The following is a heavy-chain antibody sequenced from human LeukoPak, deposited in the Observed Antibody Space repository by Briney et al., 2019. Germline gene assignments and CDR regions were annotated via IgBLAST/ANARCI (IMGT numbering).Heavy chain of an antibody. D-gene: IGHD3-9*01. Sequence: ASVKVSCKASGYTFTGYDINWVRQAAGQGLEWMGWMNPNSGNTGYAQKFQGRVTMTRDNSMTTAYMELRSLTSEDSALYYCVRRLDMIEFDPWGQGTLVTVSS. J-gene: IGHJ5*02. CDR1: GYTFTGYD. CDR2: MNPNSGNT. V-gene: IGHV1-8*01. CDR3: VRRLDMIEFDP.